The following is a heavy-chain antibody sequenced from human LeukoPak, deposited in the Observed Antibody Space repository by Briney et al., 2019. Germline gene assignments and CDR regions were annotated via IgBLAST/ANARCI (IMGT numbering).Heavy chain of an antibody. CDR1: GGSISSGDYY. V-gene: IGHV4-30-4*01. CDR3: ARDNYYDSSGPTY. J-gene: IGHJ4*02. CDR2: IYYSGST. Sequence: SETLSLTCTVSGGSISSGDYYWSWIRQPPGKGLEWIGYIYYSGSTYYNPSLKSRVTISVDTSKNQFSLKLSSVTAADTAVYYCARDNYYDSSGPTYWGQGTLVTVSS. D-gene: IGHD3-22*01.